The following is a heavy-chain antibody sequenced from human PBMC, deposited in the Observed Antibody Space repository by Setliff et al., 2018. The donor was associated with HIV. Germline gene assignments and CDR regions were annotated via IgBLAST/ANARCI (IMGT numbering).Heavy chain of an antibody. CDR1: GGSISSSNW. V-gene: IGHV3-15*01. CDR3: TTAVAQNWYGSGNENY. CDR2: IKSKTDGETE. J-gene: IGHJ4*02. Sequence: ETLSLTCAVSGGSISSSNWWSWVRQPPGKGLEWVGRIKSKTDGETEDYAAPVKGRFTISRDDSRSTLYLQMNSLITEDTALYYCTTAVAQNWYGSGNENYWGQGTLVTVSS. D-gene: IGHD3-10*01.